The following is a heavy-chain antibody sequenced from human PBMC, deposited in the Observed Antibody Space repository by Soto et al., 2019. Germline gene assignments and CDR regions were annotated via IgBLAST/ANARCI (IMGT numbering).Heavy chain of an antibody. CDR2: FDPEDGET. V-gene: IGHV1-24*01. D-gene: IGHD2-2*01. CDR3: ARSEEVVPAAMIVYYYYGMDV. CDR1: GYTLTELS. J-gene: IGHJ6*02. Sequence: ASVKVSCKVSGYTLTELSMHWVRQAPGKGLEWMGGFDPEDGETIYAQKFQGRVTMTEDTSTDTAYMELSSLRSEDTAVYYCARSEEVVPAAMIVYYYYGMDVWGQGTTVTVSS.